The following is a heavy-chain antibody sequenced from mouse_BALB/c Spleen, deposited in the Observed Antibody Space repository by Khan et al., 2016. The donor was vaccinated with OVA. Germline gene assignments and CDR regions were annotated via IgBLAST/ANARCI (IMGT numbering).Heavy chain of an antibody. CDR3: TRDGNYAHWDFEG. CDR1: GFSFTTYT. J-gene: IGHJ1*01. CDR2: INSGSTYT. V-gene: IGHV5-6-4*01. D-gene: IGHD2-1*01. Sequence: EVELVESGGGLVRPGGSLKLSCAASGFSFTTYTMSWVRQTPEKRLEWVATINSGSTYTYYPDSVKGRFTISRDNAKNTLYLQMSSLKSEATAMYYCTRDGNYAHWDFEGWGAGTTVTVSS.